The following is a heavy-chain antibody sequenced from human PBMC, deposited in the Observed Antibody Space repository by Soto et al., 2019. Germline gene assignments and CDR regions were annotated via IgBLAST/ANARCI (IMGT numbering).Heavy chain of an antibody. CDR1: GFSLSNARMG. J-gene: IGHJ5*02. D-gene: IGHD6-13*01. V-gene: IGHV2-26*01. CDR3: ARIISSWYMVGEDWFDP. CDR2: IFSNDEK. Sequence: SGPTLVNPTETLTLTCTVSGFSLSNARMGVSWIRQPPGKALEWLAHIFSNDEKSYSTSLKSRLTISKDTSKSQVVLTMTNMDPVDTATYYCARIISSWYMVGEDWFDPWGQGTLVTVSS.